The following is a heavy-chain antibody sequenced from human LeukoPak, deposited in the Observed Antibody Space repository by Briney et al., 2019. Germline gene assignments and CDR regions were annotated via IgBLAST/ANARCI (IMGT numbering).Heavy chain of an antibody. CDR1: GSTFTRYY. Sequence: ASVKVSCKASGSTFTRYYIHWVRQAPGQGLDWMGMINPSSGSPRFAQMFQDRVTMTRDTSTSAVYMELSSLTSEDTAMYYCARTYSSSWSYCDSWGQGTLVTVSS. CDR3: ARTYSSSWSYCDS. CDR2: INPSSGSP. J-gene: IGHJ4*02. D-gene: IGHD6-13*01. V-gene: IGHV1-46*01.